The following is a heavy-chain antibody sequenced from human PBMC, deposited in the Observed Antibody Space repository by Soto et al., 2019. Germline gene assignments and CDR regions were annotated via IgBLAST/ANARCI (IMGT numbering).Heavy chain of an antibody. CDR1: GYSFTNN. Sequence: ASVKVSCKASGYSFTNNDVSWVRQAPGKGLEWMGGFDPEDGETIYAQKFQGRVTMTEDTSTDTAYMELSSLRSEDTAVYYCATSRVGAPFGYWGQGTLVTVSS. J-gene: IGHJ4*02. V-gene: IGHV1-24*01. CDR3: ATSRVGAPFGY. CDR2: FDPEDGET. D-gene: IGHD1-26*01.